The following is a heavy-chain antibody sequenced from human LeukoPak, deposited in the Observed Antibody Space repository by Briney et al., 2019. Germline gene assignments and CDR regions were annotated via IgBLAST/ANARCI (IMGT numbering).Heavy chain of an antibody. CDR2: IKEDGSEK. CDR3: ARDEHQYYSESSGRFDY. V-gene: IGHV3-7*04. Sequence: GGSLRLSCAASGFTLSSRWMTWVRQAPGKGLEWVANIKEDGSEKYYVDSARGRFTISRDNAKNSLYLQMNSLRAEDTAVYYCARDEHQYYSESSGRFDYWGQGTLVTVSS. D-gene: IGHD3-22*01. J-gene: IGHJ4*02. CDR1: GFTLSSRW.